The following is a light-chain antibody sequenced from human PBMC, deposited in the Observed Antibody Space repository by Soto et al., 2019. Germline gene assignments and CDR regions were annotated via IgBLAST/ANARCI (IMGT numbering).Light chain of an antibody. CDR3: QQHRYWHPWT. CDR2: GAS. V-gene: IGKV3-11*01. J-gene: IGKJ1*01. Sequence: EVVLTQSPATLSVSPGERATLSCRASENVRTFLDWYQQKPGQAPRLLIYGASNRATGIPARFSGSGSGTELTLTISNLGPEDFAVDYYQQHRYWHPWTFGQGTRVEIQ. CDR1: ENVRTF.